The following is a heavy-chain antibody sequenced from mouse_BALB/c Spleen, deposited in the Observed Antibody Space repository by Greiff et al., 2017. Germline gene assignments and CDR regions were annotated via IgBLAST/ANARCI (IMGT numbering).Heavy chain of an antibody. D-gene: IGHD2-4*01. CDR1: GFNIKDTY. CDR3: APMIPYFDY. Sequence: EVQLVESGAELVKPGASVKLSCTASGFNIKDTYMHWVKQRPEQGLEWIGRIDPANGNTKYDPKFQGKATITADTSSNTAYLQLSSLTSEDTAVYYCAPMIPYFDYWGQGTTRTVSS. V-gene: IGHV14-3*02. J-gene: IGHJ2*01. CDR2: IDPANGNT.